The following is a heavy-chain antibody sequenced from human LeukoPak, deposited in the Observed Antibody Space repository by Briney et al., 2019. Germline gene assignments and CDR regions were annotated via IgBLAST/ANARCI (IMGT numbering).Heavy chain of an antibody. CDR3: ARDGIVVVPAAMGY. J-gene: IGHJ4*02. D-gene: IGHD2-2*01. CDR2: INEDASDK. CDR1: GFTFRTNW. Sequence: GGSLRLSCAASGFTFRTNWMSWVRQAPGKGLEWVASINEDASDKNYVDSVKGRFTISRDNAENALYLQMNSLRAEDTAVYYCARDGIVVVPAAMGYWGQGTLVTVSS. V-gene: IGHV3-7*01.